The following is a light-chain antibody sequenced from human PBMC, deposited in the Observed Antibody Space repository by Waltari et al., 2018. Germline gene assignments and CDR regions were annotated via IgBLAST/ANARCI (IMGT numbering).Light chain of an antibody. CDR2: EVS. CDR3: SSYTTGSAPGV. Sequence: QSALTQPASVSGSPGQSITISSSGTDSDVGAYDFVSWYHQHPGKAPHLIIYEVSNRSSCISIRFSASNSGNAASLTISGLQAEDEADYYCSSYTTGSAPGVFGSGTRVTVL. V-gene: IGLV2-14*01. CDR1: DSDVGAYDF. J-gene: IGLJ1*01.